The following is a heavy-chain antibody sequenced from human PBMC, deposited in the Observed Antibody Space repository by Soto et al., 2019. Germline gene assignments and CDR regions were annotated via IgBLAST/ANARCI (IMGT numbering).Heavy chain of an antibody. Sequence: QVQLVESGGGVVQPGRSLRLSCAASGFTFSSYGMHWVRQAPGKGLEWVAVMWYDGSNKYYAHSVKGQFPISKDNSKNPLYLQLNSLRAKDTPVYHCARHHNINSHSSRSTFPYCGQGTLVTLSS. CDR3: ARHHNINSHSSRSTFPY. V-gene: IGHV3-33*01. CDR2: MWYDGSNK. D-gene: IGHD1-1*01. CDR1: GFTFSSYG. J-gene: IGHJ4*02.